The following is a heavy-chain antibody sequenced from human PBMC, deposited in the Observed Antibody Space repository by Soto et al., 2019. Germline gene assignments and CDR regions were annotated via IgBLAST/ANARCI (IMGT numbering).Heavy chain of an antibody. V-gene: IGHV4-39*01. CDR3: ARHEYLWASYRLSWFDP. J-gene: IGHJ5*02. CDR1: GGSISSNNYY. D-gene: IGHD3-16*02. Sequence: QLQLQESGPGLVKPSETLSLTCTVSGGSISSNNYYWGWMRQPPGKGLEWIGSIHSSGSTDYNPSLKNRVTISIDTSKNQFSLKLSSVTAADTVVYYCARHEYLWASYRLSWFDPWGQGTLVTVSS. CDR2: IHSSGST.